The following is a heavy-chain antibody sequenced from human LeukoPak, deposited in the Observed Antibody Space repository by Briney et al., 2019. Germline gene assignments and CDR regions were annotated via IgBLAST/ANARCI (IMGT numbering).Heavy chain of an antibody. V-gene: IGHV3-48*01. Sequence: PGGSLRLSCAASGFTFSSYSMNWVRQAPGKGLEWVSYISSSSSAIYYADSVEGRFTISRDNAKNSLYLQMNSLRAEDTAVYYCATWPLYDFWSGYYRIGSDYWGQGTLVTVSS. CDR1: GFTFSSYS. CDR2: ISSSSSAI. D-gene: IGHD3-3*01. J-gene: IGHJ4*02. CDR3: ATWPLYDFWSGYYRIGSDY.